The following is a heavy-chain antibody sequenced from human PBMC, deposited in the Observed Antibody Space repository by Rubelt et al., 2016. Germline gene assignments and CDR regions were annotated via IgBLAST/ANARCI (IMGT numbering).Heavy chain of an antibody. Sequence: AASGFTFSSYSMNWVRQAPGKGLEWVSSISSSSSYIYYADSVKGRFTISRDNAKNSLYLQMNSLRAEDTAVYYCARDSAGCSGGSCYSINPAYYYYGMDVWGQGTTVTVSS. V-gene: IGHV3-21*01. CDR1: GFTFSSYS. CDR3: ARDSAGCSGGSCYSINPAYYYYGMDV. J-gene: IGHJ6*02. CDR2: ISSSSSYI. D-gene: IGHD2-15*01.